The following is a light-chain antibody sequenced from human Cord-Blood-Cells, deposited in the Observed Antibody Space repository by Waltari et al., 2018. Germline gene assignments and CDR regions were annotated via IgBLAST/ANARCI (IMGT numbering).Light chain of an antibody. CDR2: RNN. Sequence: QSVLTQPPSASGTPGQRLTISCSGSRSNIGSNSVYWYQQLPGTPPKLLIYRNNQRPSGVPDRFSGSKSGTSASLAISGLRSEDEADYYCAAWDDSLSGVVFGGGTKLTVL. CDR1: RSNIGSNS. V-gene: IGLV1-47*01. CDR3: AAWDDSLSGVV. J-gene: IGLJ2*01.